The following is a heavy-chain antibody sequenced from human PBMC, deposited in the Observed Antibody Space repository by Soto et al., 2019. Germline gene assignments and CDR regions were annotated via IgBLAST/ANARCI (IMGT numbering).Heavy chain of an antibody. CDR1: GYTFTSYA. J-gene: IGHJ4*02. V-gene: IGHV1-3*05. CDR2: INAGNGNT. CDR3: ARAPGGPGIAEY. Sequence: QVQLVQSGAEEKKPGASVKVSCKASGYTFTSYAMHWVRQAPGQRLEWMGWINAGNGNTKYSQKFQGRVTITRDTSASTAYMELSSLISEDTAVYYCARAPGGPGIAEYWGQGTLVTVSS. D-gene: IGHD6-13*01.